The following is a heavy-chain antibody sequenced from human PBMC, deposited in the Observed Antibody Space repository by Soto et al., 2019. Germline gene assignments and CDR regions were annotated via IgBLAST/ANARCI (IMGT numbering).Heavy chain of an antibody. D-gene: IGHD3-16*01. CDR1: GGSISSYY. CDR2: IYYTGSGST. J-gene: IGHJ6*02. V-gene: IGHV4-59*01. CDR3: ARVRYELGVRYYFYGMDV. Sequence: LSLTCTVSGGSISSYYWSWIRQPPGKGLEWIGYIYYTGSGSTNYNPSLKSRVTISVDTSMNQFSLKLRSVTAADTAVYYCARVRYELGVRYYFYGMDVWGQGTTVTVSS.